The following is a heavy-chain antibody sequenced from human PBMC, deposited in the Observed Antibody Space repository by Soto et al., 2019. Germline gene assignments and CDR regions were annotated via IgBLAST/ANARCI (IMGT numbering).Heavy chain of an antibody. J-gene: IGHJ4*02. CDR2: IYYSGST. CDR3: ARGLYYYDSSGYFHFDY. Sequence: SETLSLTCTVSGGSISSYYWSWIRQHPGKGLEWIGYIYYSGSTNYNPSLKSRVTISVDTSKNQFSLKLSSVTAADTAVYYCARGLYYYDSSGYFHFDYWGQGTLVTVSS. CDR1: GGSISSYY. V-gene: IGHV4-59*01. D-gene: IGHD3-22*01.